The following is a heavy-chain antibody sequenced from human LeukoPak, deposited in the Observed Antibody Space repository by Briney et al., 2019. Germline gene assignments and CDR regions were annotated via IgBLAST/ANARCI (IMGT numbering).Heavy chain of an antibody. D-gene: IGHD3-22*01. CDR3: ARGLQNYYDSSGYYYFDY. V-gene: IGHV4-34*01. CDR2: INHSGST. J-gene: IGHJ4*02. Sequence: PSETLSLTCAVYGGSFSGYYWSWIRQPPVEGLEWIGEINHSGSTNYNPSLKSRVTISVDTSKNQFSLKLSSVTAADTAVYYCARGLQNYYDSSGYYYFDYWGQGTLVTVSS. CDR1: GGSFSGYY.